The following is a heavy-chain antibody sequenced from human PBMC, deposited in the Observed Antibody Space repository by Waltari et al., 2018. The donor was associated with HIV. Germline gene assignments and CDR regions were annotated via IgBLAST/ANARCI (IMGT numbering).Heavy chain of an antibody. J-gene: IGHJ3*02. CDR1: GGSFSGYY. V-gene: IGHV4-34*01. CDR3: AIQLYCTNGVCSDAFDI. CDR2: INQSGST. Sequence: QVQLQQWGAGLLKPSETLSLTCAVYGGSFSGYYWSWIRQPPGKGLEWIGEINQSGSTNYNPSLKSRVTISVDTSKNQFSLKLSSVTAADTAVYYCAIQLYCTNGVCSDAFDIWGQGTMVTVSS. D-gene: IGHD2-8*01.